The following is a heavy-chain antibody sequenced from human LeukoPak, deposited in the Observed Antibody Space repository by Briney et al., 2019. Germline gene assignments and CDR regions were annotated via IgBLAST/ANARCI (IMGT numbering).Heavy chain of an antibody. J-gene: IGHJ3*02. D-gene: IGHD6-19*01. Sequence: GESLKISCKGSGYSFTNYWIGWVRQMPGKGLEWMGIIYAGDSDTRYRPSFQGQVTISADKSVSTAYLQWSSLKASDIAMYYCARRPLYSSGAFDIWGQGTMVTVSS. CDR1: GYSFTNYW. V-gene: IGHV5-51*01. CDR3: ARRPLYSSGAFDI. CDR2: IYAGDSDT.